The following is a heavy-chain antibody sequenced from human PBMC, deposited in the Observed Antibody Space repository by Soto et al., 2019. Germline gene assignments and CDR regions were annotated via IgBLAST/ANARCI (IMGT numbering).Heavy chain of an antibody. CDR3: AKGYGDYRYFDL. Sequence: EVQLVESGGGLVQPGRSLRLSCAASGFTFDDSAMHWVRQAPGKGLEWVSGINWNSGTIVYADFVKGRFTVSRDNAKNSLYLQMNSLSVQDTALYYCAKGYGDYRYFDLWGRGTLVTVSS. J-gene: IGHJ2*01. CDR1: GFTFDDSA. V-gene: IGHV3-9*01. CDR2: INWNSGTI. D-gene: IGHD4-17*01.